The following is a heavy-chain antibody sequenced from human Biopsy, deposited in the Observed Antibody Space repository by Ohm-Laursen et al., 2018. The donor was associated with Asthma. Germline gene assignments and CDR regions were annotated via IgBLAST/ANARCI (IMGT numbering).Heavy chain of an antibody. CDR1: GFTFSTYG. CDR3: ARGIYDMDV. V-gene: IGHV3-30*03. CDR2: ISYDGFNK. J-gene: IGHJ6*02. Sequence: SLRLSCTASGFTFSTYGMHWVRQAPGKGLEWVAVISYDGFNKDYGDSVKGRFTISRDNSKNMLYLQMNSLRAEDTAVYFCARGIYDMDVRGQGTTVTVSS.